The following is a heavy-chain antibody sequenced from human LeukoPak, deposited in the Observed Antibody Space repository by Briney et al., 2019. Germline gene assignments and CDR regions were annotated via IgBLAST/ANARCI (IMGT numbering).Heavy chain of an antibody. Sequence: GGSLRLSCAASGFTFDDYAMHWVRQAPGKGLEWVSGISWNSGSIGYADSVKGRFTISRDNAKNSLYLQMNSLRAEDTALYYCAKSLTVRGVIMSPFDYWGQGTLVTVSS. J-gene: IGHJ4*02. CDR1: GFTFDDYA. V-gene: IGHV3-9*01. CDR2: ISWNSGSI. D-gene: IGHD3-10*01. CDR3: AKSLTVRGVIMSPFDY.